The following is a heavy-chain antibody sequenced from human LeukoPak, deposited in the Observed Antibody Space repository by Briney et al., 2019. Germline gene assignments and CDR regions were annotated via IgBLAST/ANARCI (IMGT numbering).Heavy chain of an antibody. CDR2: IYYSGST. D-gene: IGHD1-20*01. CDR1: GGSISSSSYY. Sequence: PSETLSLTCTVSGGSISSSSYYWGWIRQPPGKGLEWIGSIYYSGSTYYNPSLKSRVTISVDTSKNQFSLKLSSVTAADTAVYYCARWYNRNDPRDYWGQGTLVTVSS. V-gene: IGHV4-39*01. J-gene: IGHJ4*02. CDR3: ARWYNRNDPRDY.